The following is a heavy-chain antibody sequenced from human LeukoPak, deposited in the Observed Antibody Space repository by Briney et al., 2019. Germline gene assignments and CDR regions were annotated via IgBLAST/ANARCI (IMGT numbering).Heavy chain of an antibody. CDR3: ARHDVDGAVAPYYFDY. J-gene: IGHJ4*02. Sequence: SETLSLTCTVSGGSISSSSYYWGWIRQPPGKELEWIGSIYYSGSTYYNPSLKSRVTISVDTSKNQFSLKLSSVTAADTAVYYCARHDVDGAVAPYYFDYWGQGTLVTVSS. CDR2: IYYSGST. D-gene: IGHD6-19*01. V-gene: IGHV4-39*01. CDR1: GGSISSSSYY.